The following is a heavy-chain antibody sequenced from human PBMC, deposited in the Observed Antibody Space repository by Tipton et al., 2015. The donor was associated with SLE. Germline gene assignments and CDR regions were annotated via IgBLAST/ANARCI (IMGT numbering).Heavy chain of an antibody. CDR2: LSASGDT. Sequence: TLSLTCTVSGGSISSGGYHWNWIRQPAGQRLEWIGRLSASGDTFYNPSLKSRVTMTVDTSKKQFSLKLSSVTAADTAVYYCARDSCGGDCYGYYYMDVWGKGTTVTVSS. CDR3: ARDSCGGDCYGYYYMDV. J-gene: IGHJ6*03. V-gene: IGHV4-61*02. D-gene: IGHD2-21*01. CDR1: GGSISSGGYH.